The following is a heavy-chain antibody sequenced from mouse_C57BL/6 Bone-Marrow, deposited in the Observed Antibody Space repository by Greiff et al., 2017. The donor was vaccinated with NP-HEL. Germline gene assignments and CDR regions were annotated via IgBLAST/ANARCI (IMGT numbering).Heavy chain of an antibody. CDR1: GYTFTDYN. Sequence: EVQLQESGPELVKPGASVKMSCKASGYTFTDYNMHWVKQSHGKSLEWIGYINPNNGGTSYNQKFKGKATLTVNKSSSTAYMELRSLTSEDSAVYYCVIYYYGSSPDDWGQGTTLTVSS. CDR3: VIYYYGSSPDD. CDR2: INPNNGGT. D-gene: IGHD1-1*01. J-gene: IGHJ2*01. V-gene: IGHV1-22*01.